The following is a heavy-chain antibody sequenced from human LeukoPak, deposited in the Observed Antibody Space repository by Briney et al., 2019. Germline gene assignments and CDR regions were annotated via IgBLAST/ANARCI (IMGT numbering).Heavy chain of an antibody. CDR3: ARDRPDYDYVWGSYGDAFDI. V-gene: IGHV3-21*01. Sequence: GGSLRLSCAASGFTFSSYSMNWVRQAPGKGLEWVSSISSSSCYIYYADSVKGRFTISRDNAKNSLYLQMNSLRAEDTAVYYCARDRPDYDYVWGSYGDAFDIWGQGTMVTVSS. CDR1: GFTFSSYS. D-gene: IGHD3-16*01. J-gene: IGHJ3*02. CDR2: ISSSSCYI.